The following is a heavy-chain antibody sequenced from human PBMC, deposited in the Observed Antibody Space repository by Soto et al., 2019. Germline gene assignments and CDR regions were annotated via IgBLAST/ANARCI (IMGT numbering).Heavy chain of an antibody. D-gene: IGHD3-9*01. CDR1: GFTFSSYG. CDR3: ARDLRPTRTPDILTGYPGV. CDR2: IWYDGSNK. Sequence: GGSLRLSCAASGFTFSSYGMHWVRQAPGKGLEWVAVIWYDGSNKYYADSVKGRFTISRDNSKNTLYLQMNSLRAEDTAVYYCARDLRPTRTPDILTGYPGVWGQGTTVTVSS. V-gene: IGHV3-33*01. J-gene: IGHJ6*02.